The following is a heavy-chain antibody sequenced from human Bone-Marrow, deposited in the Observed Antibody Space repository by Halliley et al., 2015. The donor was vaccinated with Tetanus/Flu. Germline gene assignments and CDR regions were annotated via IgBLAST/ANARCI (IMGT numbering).Heavy chain of an antibody. D-gene: IGHD1-7*01. CDR2: SSTYI. J-gene: IGHJ4*02. Sequence: SSTYIYYADSLKGRFTISRDNAKNSLYLQMNSLRAEDTAVYYCARGWTANLGVELLTESFDCWGQGTLVTVSS. CDR3: ARGWTANLGVELLTESFDC. V-gene: IGHV3-21*01.